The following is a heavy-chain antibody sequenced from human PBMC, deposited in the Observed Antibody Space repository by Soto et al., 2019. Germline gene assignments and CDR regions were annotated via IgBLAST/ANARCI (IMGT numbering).Heavy chain of an antibody. Sequence: SVKVSCKASGGTFSSYAISWVRQAPGQGLEWMGGIIPIFGTANYAQKFQGRVTITADESTNTAYMELSSLRSEDTAVYYCARGAKHIVVVTAKYAFDIWGQGTMVTVSS. V-gene: IGHV1-69*13. CDR3: ARGAKHIVVVTAKYAFDI. CDR2: IIPIFGTA. CDR1: GGTFSSYA. D-gene: IGHD2-21*02. J-gene: IGHJ3*02.